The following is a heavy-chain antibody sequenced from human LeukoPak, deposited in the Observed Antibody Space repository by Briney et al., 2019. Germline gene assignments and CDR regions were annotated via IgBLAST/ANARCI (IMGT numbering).Heavy chain of an antibody. D-gene: IGHD2-8*01. J-gene: IGHJ5*02. CDR1: SGSISNNY. Sequence: PSETLSLTCTVSSGSISNNYWSWIRQPPGKGLEWIGYIYYSGNTNYNPSLRSRVTISVDTSKNQFALKLSSVTAADTAVYYCARAFRMYALHNWFDPWGQGTLVTVSS. CDR3: ARAFRMYALHNWFDP. CDR2: IYYSGNT. V-gene: IGHV4-59*01.